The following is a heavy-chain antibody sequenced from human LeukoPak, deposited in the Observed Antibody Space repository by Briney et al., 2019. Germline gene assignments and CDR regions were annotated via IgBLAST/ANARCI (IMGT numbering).Heavy chain of an antibody. CDR1: GFTFSSHA. Sequence: GGSLRLSCAASGFTFSSHAMSCVRESPGKGLEWVSAITSGSGSNVYYTDSLKGRFTISRDNPKNSLYLQMNSLRVEDTAVYYCAREYSSSSGRAFDIWGQGTMVTVSS. CDR3: AREYSSSSGRAFDI. D-gene: IGHD6-6*01. CDR2: ITSGSGSNV. V-gene: IGHV3-23*01. J-gene: IGHJ3*02.